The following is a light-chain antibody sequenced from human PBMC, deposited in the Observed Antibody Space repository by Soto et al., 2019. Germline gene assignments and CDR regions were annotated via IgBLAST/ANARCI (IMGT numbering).Light chain of an antibody. V-gene: IGKV3-20*01. Sequence: IVLTQSPGTLSLSPGDRATLSCRASQSVSSRLAWYQQKPGQAPRLLISGASSRATGIPDRFSGSGSGTDFTLTISRLEPEDFALYYCQHYVERSPITFGQGTRLEIK. J-gene: IGKJ5*01. CDR2: GAS. CDR1: QSVSSR. CDR3: QHYVERSPIT.